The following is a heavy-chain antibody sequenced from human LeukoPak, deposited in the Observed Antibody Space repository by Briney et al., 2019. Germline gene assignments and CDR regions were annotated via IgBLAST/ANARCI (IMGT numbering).Heavy chain of an antibody. CDR2: ISAYNGNT. D-gene: IGHD3-10*01. CDR3: ARVLASVRGVIIPRVNWFDP. V-gene: IGHV1-18*01. Sequence: GASVKVSCKASGYTFTSYGISWVRQAPGQGLEWMGWISAYNGNTNYAQKLQGRVTMTTDTSTSTAYMELRSLRSDDTAVYYCARVLASVRGVIIPRVNWFDPWGQGTLVTVSS. CDR1: GYTFTSYG. J-gene: IGHJ5*02.